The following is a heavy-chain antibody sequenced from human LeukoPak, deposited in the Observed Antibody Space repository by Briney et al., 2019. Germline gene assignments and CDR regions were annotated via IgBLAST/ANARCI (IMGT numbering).Heavy chain of an antibody. CDR3: ARVGEAYYYDSSGYYDS. J-gene: IGHJ5*01. Sequence: ASVKVSCKASGYTFTSYDINWVRQATGQGLEWMGIINPSGGSTSYAQKFQGRVTMTRDTSTSTVYMELSSLRSEDTAVYYCARVGEAYYYDSSGYYDSWGQGTLVTVSS. CDR1: GYTFTSYD. CDR2: INPSGGST. D-gene: IGHD3-22*01. V-gene: IGHV1-46*01.